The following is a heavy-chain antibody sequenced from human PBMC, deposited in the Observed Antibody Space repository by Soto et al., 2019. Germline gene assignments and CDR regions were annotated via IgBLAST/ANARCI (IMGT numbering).Heavy chain of an antibody. D-gene: IGHD5-12*01. Sequence: SGTLATTSAFSRAPISAYYWTWIRQPPGKGLEWIGHISYTGSTNYNPSLKSRVTISLDTSKNQFSLNLTSVTAADTAVYYCARRRDGYTGVWFDPWGQGTLVPVSS. J-gene: IGHJ5*02. CDR1: RAPISAYY. CDR3: ARRRDGYTGVWFDP. CDR2: ISYTGST. V-gene: IGHV4-59*01.